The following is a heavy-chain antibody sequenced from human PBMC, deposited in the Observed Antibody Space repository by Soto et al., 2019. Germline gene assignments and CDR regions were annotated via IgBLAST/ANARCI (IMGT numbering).Heavy chain of an antibody. CDR3: ASQSQLGRTADAFDI. J-gene: IGHJ3*02. CDR2: ITPFNGNT. V-gene: IGHV1-45*02. CDR1: GYTFTYRY. Sequence: QMQLVQSGAEVKKTGSSVKVSCKASGYTFTYRYLHWVRQAPGQALEWMGWITPFNGNTNYAQKFQDRVTITRDRSMSTAYMELSSLRPEDTAMYSCASQSQLGRTADAFDIWGQGTMVTVSS. D-gene: IGHD6-6*01.